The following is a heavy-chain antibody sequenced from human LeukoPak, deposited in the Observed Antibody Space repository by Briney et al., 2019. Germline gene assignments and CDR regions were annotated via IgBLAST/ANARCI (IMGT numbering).Heavy chain of an antibody. CDR2: IKQDGSEK. CDR1: GFTFSSYW. Sequence: SGGSLRLSCAASGFTFSSYWMSWVRQAPGKGLEWVANIKQDGSEKYYVDSVKGRFTISRDNAKNSLYLQMNSLRAEDTAVYYCARVKNNYYDSSGYSDWGQGTLVTVSS. J-gene: IGHJ4*02. V-gene: IGHV3-7*04. CDR3: ARVKNNYYDSSGYSD. D-gene: IGHD3-22*01.